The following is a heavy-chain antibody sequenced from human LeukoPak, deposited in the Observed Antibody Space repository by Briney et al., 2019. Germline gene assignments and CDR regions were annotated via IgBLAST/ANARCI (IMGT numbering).Heavy chain of an antibody. CDR1: GGSISSSDYY. CDR3: ARVNIVVVPAAHSGGMDV. CDR2: INDRGST. J-gene: IGHJ6*02. V-gene: IGHV4-39*07. D-gene: IGHD2-2*01. Sequence: SETLSLTCTVSGGSISSSDYYWGWIRQPPGKGLEWIGEINDRGSTNYNPALNSRVTISVDTSKNQVSLRLSSVTAADTALYYCARVNIVVVPAAHSGGMDVWGRGTTVTVSS.